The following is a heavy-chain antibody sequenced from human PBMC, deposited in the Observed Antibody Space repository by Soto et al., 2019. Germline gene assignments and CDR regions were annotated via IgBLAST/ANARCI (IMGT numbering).Heavy chain of an antibody. CDR1: GGSISSYY. J-gene: IGHJ6*02. CDR2: IYYSGST. D-gene: IGHD3-16*01. Sequence: QVQLQESGPGLVKPSETLSLTCTVSGGSISSYYWSWIRQPPGKGLEWIGYIYYSGSTNYNPSLKSRVTISVDTSKNQFSLKLSSVTAADTAVYYCAREGAARGYYYYGMDVWGQGTTVTVSS. V-gene: IGHV4-59*01. CDR3: AREGAARGYYYYGMDV.